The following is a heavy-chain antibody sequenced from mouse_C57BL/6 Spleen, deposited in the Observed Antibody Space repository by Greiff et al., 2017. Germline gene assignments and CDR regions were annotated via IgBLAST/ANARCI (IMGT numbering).Heavy chain of an antibody. D-gene: IGHD1-1*01. V-gene: IGHV4-1*01. CDR2: INPDSSTI. CDR1: GIDFSRYW. CDR3: ARQDYVSSYYAMDY. Sequence: EVMLVESGGGLVQPGGSLKLSCAASGIDFSRYWMSWVRRAPGKGLEWIGEINPDSSTINYAPSLKDKFIISRDNAKNTLYLQMSKVRSEDTALYYCARQDYVSSYYAMDYWGQGTSVTVSS. J-gene: IGHJ4*01.